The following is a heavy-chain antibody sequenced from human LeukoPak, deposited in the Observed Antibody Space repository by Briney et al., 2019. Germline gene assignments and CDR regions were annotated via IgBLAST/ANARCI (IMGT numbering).Heavy chain of an antibody. V-gene: IGHV3-74*01. D-gene: IGHD1-1*01. Sequence: GGSLRLSCAASGFTFSDYWMHWVRQAPGKGLVWVSRIISDGTSATYADSVKGRFTMSRDNAKNTLYLEMNSLRAEDTAVYYCVRDPSGSGFAFDSWGQGALVTVSS. CDR2: IISDGTSA. CDR1: GFTFSDYW. CDR3: VRDPSGSGFAFDS. J-gene: IGHJ4*02.